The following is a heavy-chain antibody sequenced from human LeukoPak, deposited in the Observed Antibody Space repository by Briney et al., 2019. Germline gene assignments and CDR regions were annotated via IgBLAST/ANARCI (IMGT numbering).Heavy chain of an antibody. V-gene: IGHV3-7*03. D-gene: IGHD3-16*01. Sequence: GGSLRLSCAASGFIFKDYWMIWVRQAPGKGLEWVANIKQDGSEKYYVDSVKGRFTISRDNAKNSLYLQMNTLRAEDTAMYYCAKDAQPRSRWFDPWGQGTLVTVSS. CDR2: IKQDGSEK. CDR1: GFIFKDYW. J-gene: IGHJ5*02. CDR3: AKDAQPRSRWFDP.